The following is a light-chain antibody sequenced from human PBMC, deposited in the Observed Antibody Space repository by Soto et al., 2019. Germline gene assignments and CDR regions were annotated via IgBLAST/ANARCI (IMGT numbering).Light chain of an antibody. CDR1: QSISSY. V-gene: IGKV1-39*01. CDR3: QRVSTTPPVT. J-gene: IGKJ5*01. Sequence: DIRRTQSRESLSASVGDRVTITCRASQSISSYLNWYQQKPGKAPKLLIYAASSLQSGVPSRFSGIGSGTDFTLTICSLQTEDFAIYYCQRVSTTPPVTLAQGTRLEIK. CDR2: AAS.